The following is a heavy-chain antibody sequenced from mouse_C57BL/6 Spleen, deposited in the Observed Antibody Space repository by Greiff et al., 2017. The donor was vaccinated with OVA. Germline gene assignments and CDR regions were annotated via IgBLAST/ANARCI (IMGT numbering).Heavy chain of an antibody. CDR3: AKTYYDYDEGFAY. J-gene: IGHJ3*01. CDR2: IWRGGST. D-gene: IGHD2-4*01. CDR1: GFSLTSYG. V-gene: IGHV2-5*01. Sequence: VKLQESGPGLVQPSQRLSITCTVSGFSLTSYGVHWVRQSPGKGLEWLGVIWRGGSTDYNAAFMSRLSITKDNSKSQVFFKMNSLQADDTAIYYCAKTYYDYDEGFAYWGQGTLVTVSA.